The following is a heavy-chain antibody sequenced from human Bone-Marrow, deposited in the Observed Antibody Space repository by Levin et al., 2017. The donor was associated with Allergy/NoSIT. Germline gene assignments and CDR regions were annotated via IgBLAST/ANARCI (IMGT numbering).Heavy chain of an antibody. Sequence: GESLKISCAASGFTFSSYWMHWVRQAPGKGLVWVSRINSDGSSTSYADSVKGRFTISRDNAKNTLYLQMNSLRAEDTAVYYCARRDYDFWSGYYGNSPLFDPWGQGTLVTVSA. CDR3: ARRDYDFWSGYYGNSPLFDP. D-gene: IGHD3-3*01. CDR2: INSDGSST. J-gene: IGHJ5*02. V-gene: IGHV3-74*01. CDR1: GFTFSSYW.